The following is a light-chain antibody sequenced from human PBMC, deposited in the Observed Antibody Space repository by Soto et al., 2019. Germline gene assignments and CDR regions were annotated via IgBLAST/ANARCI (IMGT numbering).Light chain of an antibody. V-gene: IGKV3-11*01. CDR2: DAS. CDR1: QSVSSY. J-gene: IGKJ4*01. CDR3: QQRSNWPLT. Sequence: EKVLTQSPATLSLSPGEGATLSCRASQSVSSYLAWYQQKPGQAPRLLIYDASNRATGIPVRFSGSGSGTDFTLTISSLGPEDFGVYYCQQRSNWPLTFGGGTKV.